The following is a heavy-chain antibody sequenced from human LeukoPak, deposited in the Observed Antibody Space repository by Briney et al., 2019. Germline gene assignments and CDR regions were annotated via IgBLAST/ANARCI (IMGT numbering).Heavy chain of an antibody. V-gene: IGHV4-59*01. CDR2: IYYSGST. CDR3: ARGPYYYDSRGYYFDY. J-gene: IGHJ4*02. Sequence: SETLSLTCTVSGGSISSYYWSWIRQPPGKGLEWIGYIYYSGSTNYNPSLKSRVTISVDTSKNQFSLKLSSVTAADTAVYYCARGPYYYDSRGYYFDYWGQGTLVTVSS. CDR1: GGSISSYY. D-gene: IGHD3-22*01.